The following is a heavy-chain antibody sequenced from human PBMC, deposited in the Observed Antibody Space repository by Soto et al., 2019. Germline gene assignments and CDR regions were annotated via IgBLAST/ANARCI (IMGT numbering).Heavy chain of an antibody. J-gene: IGHJ5*02. CDR1: GFPLSVYS. Sequence: GSLRLSCSASGFPLSVYSMDWVRRAPGKGLEWVSYIGGSGSPIYYADSVKGRFTISRDNAQNSLYLQMNSLRDEDTAVYYCARGYLSNSFDLLGQGTLVTVSS. CDR3: ARGYLSNSFDL. D-gene: IGHD1-20*01. V-gene: IGHV3-48*02. CDR2: IGGSGSPI.